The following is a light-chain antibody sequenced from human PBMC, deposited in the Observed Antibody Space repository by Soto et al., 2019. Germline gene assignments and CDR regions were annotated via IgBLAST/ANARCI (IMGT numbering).Light chain of an antibody. Sequence: QSVLTQPPSVSEAPRQRVTISCSGSSSNIGNNAVNWYQQLPGKAPKLLIYYDDLLPSGVSDRFSGSKSGTSASLAISGLQSEDEADYYCATWDDRLNGHVFGTGPKVTVL. CDR3: ATWDDRLNGHV. V-gene: IGLV1-36*01. J-gene: IGLJ1*01. CDR2: YDD. CDR1: SSNIGNNA.